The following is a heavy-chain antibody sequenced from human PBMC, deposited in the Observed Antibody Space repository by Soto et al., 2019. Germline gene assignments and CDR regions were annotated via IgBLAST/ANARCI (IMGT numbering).Heavy chain of an antibody. CDR1: GGSFSGYY. J-gene: IGHJ4*02. Sequence: QVQLQQWGAGLLKPSETLSLTCAVYGGSFSGYYWSWIRQPPGKGLEWIGEINHSGGTNYNPSLKSRVTISVDTSKNQFSLKLSSVTAADTAVYYCARGRRMVRGVIKGGLDYWGQGTLVTVSS. V-gene: IGHV4-34*01. D-gene: IGHD3-10*01. CDR3: ARGRRMVRGVIKGGLDY. CDR2: INHSGGT.